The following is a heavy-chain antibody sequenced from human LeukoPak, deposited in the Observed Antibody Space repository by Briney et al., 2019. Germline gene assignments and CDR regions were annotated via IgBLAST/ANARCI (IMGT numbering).Heavy chain of an antibody. CDR3: ARDGVVGYSSYCMDV. Sequence: SQTLSLTCTVSGGSISSGDYYWSWIRQPPGKGLEWIGYIYYSGSTYYNPSLKSRVTISVDPSKDQFSLKLSSVTAADTAVYYCARDGVVGYSSYCMDVWGKGTTVTVSS. J-gene: IGHJ6*04. D-gene: IGHD5-18*01. V-gene: IGHV4-30-4*01. CDR2: IYYSGST. CDR1: GGSISSGDYY.